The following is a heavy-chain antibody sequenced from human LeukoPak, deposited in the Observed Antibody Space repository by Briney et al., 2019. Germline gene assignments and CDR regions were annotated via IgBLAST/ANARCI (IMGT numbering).Heavy chain of an antibody. CDR2: INPNSGGT. CDR1: GYTFTSYY. J-gene: IGHJ4*02. D-gene: IGHD7-27*01. Sequence: ASVKVSCKASGYTFTSYYMYWVRQAPGQGLEWMGRINPNSGGTEYPPNFQGRVTMTRDTSISATYMELNRLTSDDTAVYYCARDLSSTSNWELDYWGQGTLVTVSS. V-gene: IGHV1-2*06. CDR3: ARDLSSTSNWELDY.